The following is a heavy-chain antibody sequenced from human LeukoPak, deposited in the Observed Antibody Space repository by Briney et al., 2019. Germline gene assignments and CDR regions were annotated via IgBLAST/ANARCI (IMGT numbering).Heavy chain of an antibody. Sequence: SETLSLTCAVSGGSISSGGYSWSWIRQPPGKGLEWIGYIYHSGSTYHNPSLKSQVTISVDRSKNQFSLKLSSVTAADTAVYYCARVPESTTVVTRWGQGTLVTVSS. J-gene: IGHJ4*02. CDR3: ARVPESTTVVTR. D-gene: IGHD4-23*01. CDR1: GGSISSGGYS. V-gene: IGHV4-30-2*01. CDR2: IYHSGST.